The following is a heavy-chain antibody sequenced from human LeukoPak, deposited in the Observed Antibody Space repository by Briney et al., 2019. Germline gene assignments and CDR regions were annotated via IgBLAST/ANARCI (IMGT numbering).Heavy chain of an antibody. V-gene: IGHV3-9*01. J-gene: IGHJ4*02. Sequence: PGRSLRLSCAASGFTFDDYAMHWVRQAPGKGLEWVSGISWNSGSIGYADSVKGRFTISRDNAKNSLYLQMNSLRAEDTAVYYCAKDRSMVREYYFDYWGQGTLVTVSS. CDR2: ISWNSGSI. CDR3: AKDRSMVREYYFDY. CDR1: GFTFDDYA. D-gene: IGHD3-10*01.